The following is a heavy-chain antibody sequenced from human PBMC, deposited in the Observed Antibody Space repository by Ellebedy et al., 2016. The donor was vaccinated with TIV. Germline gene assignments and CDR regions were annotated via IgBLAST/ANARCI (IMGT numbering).Heavy chain of an antibody. CDR2: IIPIFGTA. Sequence: AASVKVSCKASGGTFSSYAISWVRQAPGQGLEWMGGIIPIFGTANYAQKFQGRVTLTADESTSTAYMELSSLRSEDTAVYYCAREGSSGATGWVGWFDPWGQGTLVTVSS. D-gene: IGHD6-19*01. V-gene: IGHV1-69*13. CDR1: GGTFSSYA. J-gene: IGHJ5*02. CDR3: AREGSSGATGWVGWFDP.